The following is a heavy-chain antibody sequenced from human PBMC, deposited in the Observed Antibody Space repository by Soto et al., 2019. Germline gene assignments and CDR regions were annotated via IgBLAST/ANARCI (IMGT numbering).Heavy chain of an antibody. Sequence: QVQLVESGGDVAQPGRSLRVSCAASGFTFSDYGMHWVRQAPGKGLEWVAAISYAGSNQYYADSVKGRFTISRDNSKNTLELQMNSLRAEGTAVYYCAKDYGSSCYGIAYWGRGTLVIVSS. D-gene: IGHD6-13*01. CDR3: AKDYGSSCYGIAY. J-gene: IGHJ4*02. CDR1: GFTFSDYG. CDR2: ISYAGSNQ. V-gene: IGHV3-30*18.